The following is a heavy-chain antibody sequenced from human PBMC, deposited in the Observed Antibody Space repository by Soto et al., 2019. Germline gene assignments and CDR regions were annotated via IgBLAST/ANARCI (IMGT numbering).Heavy chain of an antibody. V-gene: IGHV1-18*01. J-gene: IGHJ4*02. CDR1: GYTFINYG. CDR3: ARDTHPFDYDSSGPYFDY. CDR2: ISSYNGIR. D-gene: IGHD3-22*01. Sequence: QVQLVQSGAEVKKPGASVKVSCKTSGYTFINYGITWVRQAPGQGLECMGWISSYNGIRKYEKKDHERVIMPTDTPKSTAYMELRSLRSHDTAVYYCARDTHPFDYDSSGPYFDYWGQGTLVTVYS.